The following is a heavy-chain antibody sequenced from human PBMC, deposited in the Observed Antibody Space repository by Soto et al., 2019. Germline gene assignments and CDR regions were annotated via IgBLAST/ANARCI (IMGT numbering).Heavy chain of an antibody. Sequence: QLQLLESGPGLVKPSQTLSLSCTVSGASLSSGGYYWNWIRQHPGKGLEWIGYIYFDGMTYYNPSLESRVTMSIDASKNQCSLHLSSVTAADTAVYYCARDRYGDYYAYWGQGLLVTVSS. CDR2: IYFDGMT. J-gene: IGHJ4*02. CDR1: GASLSSGGYY. V-gene: IGHV4-31*03. D-gene: IGHD3-22*01. CDR3: ARDRYGDYYAY.